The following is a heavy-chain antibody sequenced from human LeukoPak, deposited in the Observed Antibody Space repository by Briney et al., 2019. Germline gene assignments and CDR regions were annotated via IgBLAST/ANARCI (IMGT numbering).Heavy chain of an antibody. CDR3: ARVGRGGDSRWFDP. CDR1: GGSISSGDYY. J-gene: IGHJ5*02. D-gene: IGHD2-21*02. V-gene: IGHV4-30-4*01. Sequence: RPSETLSLTCTVSGGSISSGDYYWSWIRQPPGKGLGWIGYIYHSGSTYYNPSLKSRVTISVDTSKNQFSLKLSSVTAADTAVYYCARVGRGGDSRWFDPWGQGTLVTVSS. CDR2: IYHSGST.